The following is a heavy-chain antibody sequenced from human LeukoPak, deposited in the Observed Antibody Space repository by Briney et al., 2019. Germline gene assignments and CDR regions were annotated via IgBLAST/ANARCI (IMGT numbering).Heavy chain of an antibody. V-gene: IGHV6-1*01. CDR3: ARDFGTTGWHTFDY. CDR1: GDSVSSKNGA. J-gene: IGHJ4*02. CDR2: TYRSKWYN. D-gene: IGHD6-19*01. Sequence: SQTLSLTCVASGDSVSSKNGAWNWIRQSPSRGLEWLGRTYRSKWYNDYAESMEGRMTISQDTSKNQYSLHLNSVTPDDTAVYYCARDFGTTGWHTFDYWGQGTLVTVSS.